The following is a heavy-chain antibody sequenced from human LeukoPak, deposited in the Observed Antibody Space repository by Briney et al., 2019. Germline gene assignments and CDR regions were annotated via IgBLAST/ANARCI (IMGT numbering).Heavy chain of an antibody. V-gene: IGHV4-39*07. D-gene: IGHD4-11*01. CDR2: IYYSGST. CDR3: ARISTVTTWSFGY. CDR1: GGSISSSSYY. Sequence: SETLSLTCTVSGGSISSSSYYWGWIRQPPGKGLEWIGSIYYSGSTNYNPSLKSRVTISVDTSKNQFSLKLSSVTAADTAVYYCARISTVTTWSFGYWGQGTLVTVSS. J-gene: IGHJ4*02.